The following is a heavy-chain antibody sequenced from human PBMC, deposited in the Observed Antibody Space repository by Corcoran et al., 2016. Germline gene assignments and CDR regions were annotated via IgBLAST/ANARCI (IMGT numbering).Heavy chain of an antibody. D-gene: IGHD3-10*01. Sequence: EVQLVESGGGLVKPGGSLRLSCAASGFTFSNAWMSWVRQAPGKGLEWVGNIKSKTDGGTTDYAAPVKGRFTISRDDSKNTLYLQINRLKTEDTAVYYCTTQRGRAGWFDPWGQGTLVTVSS. CDR1: GFTFSNAW. J-gene: IGHJ5*02. CDR2: IKSKTDGGTT. V-gene: IGHV3-15*01. CDR3: TTQRGRAGWFDP.